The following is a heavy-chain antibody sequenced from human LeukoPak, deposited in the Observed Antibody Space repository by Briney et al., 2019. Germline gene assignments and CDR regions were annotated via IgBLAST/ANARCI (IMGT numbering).Heavy chain of an antibody. J-gene: IGHJ4*02. V-gene: IGHV4-61*01. CDR2: IYYSGST. CDR1: GGSISSGSYY. D-gene: IGHD4-23*01. Sequence: SETLSLTCTVSGGSISSGSYYWSWIRQPPGKGLEWIGYIYYSGSTNYNPSLKSRVTISVDTSKNQFSLKLSSVTAADTAVYYCARYGGNGDYFDYWGQGTLVTVSS. CDR3: ARYGGNGDYFDY.